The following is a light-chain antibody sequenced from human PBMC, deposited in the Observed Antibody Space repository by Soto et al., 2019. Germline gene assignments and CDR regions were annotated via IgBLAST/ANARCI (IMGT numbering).Light chain of an antibody. J-gene: IGKJ2*01. CDR3: QQYGSSPLYT. CDR2: GAS. CDR1: QSVSSSY. Sequence: EIVLTQSPGTLSLSPGERATLSCRASQSVSSSYLAWYQQKPGQAPRLLIYGASSRATGLPDRFSGSGYGTDFTLTISRLEPEDFAVYYCQQYGSSPLYTFGQGTKLEIK. V-gene: IGKV3-20*01.